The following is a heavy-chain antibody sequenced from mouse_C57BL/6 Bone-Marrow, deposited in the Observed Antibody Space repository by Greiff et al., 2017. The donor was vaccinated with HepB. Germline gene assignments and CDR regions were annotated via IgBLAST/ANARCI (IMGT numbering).Heavy chain of an antibody. V-gene: IGHV14-1*01. J-gene: IGHJ1*03. Sequence: EVQLQQSGAELVRPGASVKLSCTASGFNIKDYYMHWVKQRPEQGLEWIGRIVPEDGDTEYAPKFQGKATMTADTSSNTAYLQLSSLTSEDTAVYYCTGGSSPYWYFDVWGTGTTVTVSS. CDR2: IVPEDGDT. D-gene: IGHD1-1*01. CDR3: TGGSSPYWYFDV. CDR1: GFNIKDYY.